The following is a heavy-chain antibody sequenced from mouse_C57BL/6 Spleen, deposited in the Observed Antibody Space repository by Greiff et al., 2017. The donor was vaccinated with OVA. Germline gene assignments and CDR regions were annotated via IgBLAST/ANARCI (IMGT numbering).Heavy chain of an antibody. V-gene: IGHV1-42*01. CDR1: GYSFTGYY. Sequence: VQLQQSGPELVKPGASVKISCKASGYSFTGYYMNWVKQSPEKSLEWIGEINPSTGGTTYNQKFKAKATLTVDKSSSTAYMQLKRLTSEDAAGYYWARRGGGYAMDYWGQGTSVTVSS. CDR3: ARRGGGYAMDY. J-gene: IGHJ4*01. CDR2: INPSTGGT.